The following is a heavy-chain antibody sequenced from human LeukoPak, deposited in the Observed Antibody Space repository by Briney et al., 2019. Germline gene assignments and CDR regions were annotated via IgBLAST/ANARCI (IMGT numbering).Heavy chain of an antibody. J-gene: IGHJ4*02. D-gene: IGHD6-19*01. V-gene: IGHV3-21*06. CDR3: ARETSGWYVNH. CDR2: ISGLSKYI. Sequence: GGSLRLSCAASGFTFSDFSLNWVRQAPGKGLEWVSYISGLSKYIKYADSVKGRFTISRDNAKNLVYLQMNSLRAEDTAVYFCARETSGWYVNHWGQGTLVTVSS. CDR1: GFTFSDFS.